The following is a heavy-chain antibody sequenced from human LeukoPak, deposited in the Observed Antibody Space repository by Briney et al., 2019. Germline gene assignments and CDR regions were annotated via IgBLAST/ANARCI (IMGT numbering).Heavy chain of an antibody. D-gene: IGHD3-22*01. Sequence: GASVKVSCKASGGTFSSHAISWVRQAPGQGLEWMGGIIPIFGTANYAQKFQGRVTITADESTSTAYMELSSLRSEDTAVYYCARHDSSGYYGFDYWGQGTLVTVSS. CDR2: IIPIFGTA. J-gene: IGHJ4*02. V-gene: IGHV1-69*13. CDR3: ARHDSSGYYGFDY. CDR1: GGTFSSHA.